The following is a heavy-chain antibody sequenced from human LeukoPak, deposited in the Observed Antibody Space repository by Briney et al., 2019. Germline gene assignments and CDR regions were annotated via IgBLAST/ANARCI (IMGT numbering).Heavy chain of an antibody. CDR1: GFTLSSYG. CDR3: AKDRVGARPRNYFDY. V-gene: IGHV3-30*02. D-gene: IGHD1-26*01. J-gene: IGHJ4*02. CDR2: IRYGGSNK. Sequence: GGSLRLSCAASGFTLSSYGMHWVRQAPGKGLEWVAFIRYGGSNKYYADSVKGRFTISRDNSKNTLYLQMNSLRAEDTAVYYCAKDRVGARPRNYFDYWGQGTLVTVSS.